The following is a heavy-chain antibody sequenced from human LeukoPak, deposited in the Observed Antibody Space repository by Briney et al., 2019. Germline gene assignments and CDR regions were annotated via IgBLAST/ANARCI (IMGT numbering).Heavy chain of an antibody. D-gene: IGHD4-17*01. CDR3: ASLTTVTQGYFDS. Sequence: SETLSLTCTVSGGSISSYYWSWIRQPPGKGLEWIGYIYYSGSPNYNPSLKSRLTISVDTSKNQFSLKLSSVTATDTAVYYCASLTTVTQGYFDSWGQGTLVTVSS. CDR1: GGSISSYY. J-gene: IGHJ4*02. V-gene: IGHV4-59*08. CDR2: IYYSGSP.